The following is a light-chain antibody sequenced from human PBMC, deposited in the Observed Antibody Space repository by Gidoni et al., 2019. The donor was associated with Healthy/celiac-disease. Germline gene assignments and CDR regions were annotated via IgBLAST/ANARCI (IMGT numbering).Light chain of an antibody. V-gene: IGKV1-33*01. CDR2: DAS. Sequence: DIQMTQSPSSLSASVGDRVTITCHASQDISNYLNWYQQKPGKAPKLLIYDASNLETGVPSRFSGSGSGTDFTFTISSLQPEDTATYYCQQYDNLPMYTFGQGTKLEIK. J-gene: IGKJ2*01. CDR3: QQYDNLPMYT. CDR1: QDISNY.